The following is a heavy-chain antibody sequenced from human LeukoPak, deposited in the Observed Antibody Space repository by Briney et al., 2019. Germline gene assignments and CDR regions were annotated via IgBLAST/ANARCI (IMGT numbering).Heavy chain of an antibody. V-gene: IGHV4-59*01. CDR2: IYYTGST. D-gene: IGHD2-2*01. J-gene: IGHJ4*02. CDR1: GDSMRSYY. CDR3: ASSQKYCSSSTCNNLDY. Sequence: SETLSLTCTVSGDSMRSYYWSWIRQPPGKGLEWIGYIYYTGSTNYNPSLKSRVTISIDTSKNHFSLRLSSVTAADTAMYYCASSQKYCSSSTCNNLDYWGQGTVLSVSS.